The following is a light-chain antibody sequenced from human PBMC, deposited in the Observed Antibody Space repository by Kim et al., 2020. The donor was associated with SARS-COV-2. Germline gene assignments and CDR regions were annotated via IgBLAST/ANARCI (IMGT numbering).Light chain of an antibody. Sequence: ASVGDRVTITIRASQGIRNDLGLYQQKPGKAPKRLIYAAYSLQSGVPSRFSGSGSGTDFTLTISSVQPDDFATYYCLQHNSYPRTFGQGTKVDIK. J-gene: IGKJ1*01. CDR1: QGIRND. CDR3: LQHNSYPRT. V-gene: IGKV1-17*01. CDR2: AAY.